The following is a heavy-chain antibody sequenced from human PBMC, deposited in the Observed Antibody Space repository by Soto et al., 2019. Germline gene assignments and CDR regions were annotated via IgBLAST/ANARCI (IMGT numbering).Heavy chain of an antibody. Sequence: ASVKVSCKASGYTFTGYYMHWVRQAPGQGLEWMGWINPNSGGTNYAQKFQGRVTITADEFTSTAYMELSSLRSEDTAVYYCARHLGGNHYYYGMDVWGQGTTVTVSS. D-gene: IGHD3-16*01. CDR2: INPNSGGT. J-gene: IGHJ6*02. CDR1: GYTFTGYY. CDR3: ARHLGGNHYYYGMDV. V-gene: IGHV1-2*02.